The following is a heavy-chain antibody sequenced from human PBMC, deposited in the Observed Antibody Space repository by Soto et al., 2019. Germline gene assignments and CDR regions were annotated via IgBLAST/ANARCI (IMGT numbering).Heavy chain of an antibody. D-gene: IGHD2-2*01. Sequence: GGSLRLSCAASGFTFSSYGMHWVRQAPGKGLEWVAVISSDGSDKYSADSVKGRFTISRDNSKNTLYLQMDSLRAEDTALYYCAKVIKYTRSPPDYWGQGTLVTVSS. V-gene: IGHV3-30*18. CDR1: GFTFSSYG. CDR3: AKVIKYTRSPPDY. CDR2: ISSDGSDK. J-gene: IGHJ4*02.